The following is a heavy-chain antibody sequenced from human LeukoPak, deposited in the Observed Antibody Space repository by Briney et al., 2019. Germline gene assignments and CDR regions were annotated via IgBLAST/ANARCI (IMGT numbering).Heavy chain of an antibody. D-gene: IGHD3-22*01. V-gene: IGHV1-2*02. J-gene: IGHJ4*02. CDR1: GYTFTGYY. Sequence: EASVKVSCKASGYTFTGYYMHWVRQAPGQGLEWMGWINPNSGGTNYAQKFQGRVTMTRDTSISTAYMELSRLRADDTAVYYSANFGMGRYYYDSSGYFRWGQGTLVTVSS. CDR3: ANFGMGRYYYDSSGYFR. CDR2: INPNSGGT.